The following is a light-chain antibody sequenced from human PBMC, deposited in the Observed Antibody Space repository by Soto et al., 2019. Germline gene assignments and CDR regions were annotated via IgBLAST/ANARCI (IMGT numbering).Light chain of an antibody. Sequence: EIVMTQSPATLSVSPGGRATLSCRASQSVSSNLAWYQQKPGQPPRLLIYGASSRATGIPARLSGSGSGTEFTLTISSLQSEDFAVYYCQQYHIWPPWTSGQGTKVDIK. CDR1: QSVSSN. CDR3: QQYHIWPPWT. J-gene: IGKJ1*01. V-gene: IGKV3-15*01. CDR2: GAS.